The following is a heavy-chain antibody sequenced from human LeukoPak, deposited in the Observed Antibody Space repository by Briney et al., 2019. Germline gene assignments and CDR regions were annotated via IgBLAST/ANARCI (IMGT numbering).Heavy chain of an antibody. J-gene: IGHJ6*02. D-gene: IGHD2-2*01. CDR1: GGTFISYA. CDR2: IIPIFGTA. CDR3: ARGRLDCSSTSCYVGPYYYYYGMDV. V-gene: IGHV1-69*13. Sequence: ASVKVSCKASGGTFISYAISWVRQAPGQGLEWMGGIIPIFGTANYAQKFQGRVAITADESTSTAYMELSSLRSEDTAVYYCARGRLDCSSTSCYVGPYYYYYGMDVWGQGTTVTVS.